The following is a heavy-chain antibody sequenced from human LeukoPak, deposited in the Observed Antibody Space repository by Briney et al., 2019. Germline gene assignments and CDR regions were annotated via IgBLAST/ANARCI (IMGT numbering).Heavy chain of an antibody. J-gene: IGHJ5*02. CDR2: VNGYSGDT. CDR3: AKSLVTGPEPAS. D-gene: IGHD2-21*02. Sequence: GASVKVSCKASGYTFTGYYLHWVRQAPGQGLEWMGCVNGYSGDTKYTQKFQDRVTMTGDTSITTAYMELSRLESDDTAVYYCAKSLVTGPEPASWGQGTLVTVSS. CDR1: GYTFTGYY. V-gene: IGHV1-2*02.